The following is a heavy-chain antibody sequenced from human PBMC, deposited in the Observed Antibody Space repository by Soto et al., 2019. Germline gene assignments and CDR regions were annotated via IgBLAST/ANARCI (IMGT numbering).Heavy chain of an antibody. Sequence: QVQLQQWGAGLLKPSETLSLTCAVYGGSFSGYYWSWIRQPPGKGLEWIGEINHSGSTNYNPSLKSRVTISVDTSKNQFSLKLSSVTAADTAVYYCARGWAAAGTGGYYFDYWGQGTLVTVSS. V-gene: IGHV4-34*01. CDR2: INHSGST. CDR3: ARGWAAAGTGGYYFDY. D-gene: IGHD6-13*01. J-gene: IGHJ4*02. CDR1: GGSFSGYY.